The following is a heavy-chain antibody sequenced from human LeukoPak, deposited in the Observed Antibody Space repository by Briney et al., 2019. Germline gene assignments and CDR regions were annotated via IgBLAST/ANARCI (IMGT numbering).Heavy chain of an antibody. CDR2: TYYKSKWYN. V-gene: IGHV6-1*01. J-gene: IGHJ4*02. CDR1: GGSVSSNSAA. CDR3: ARDSGSYSSSYRFDS. Sequence: SQTLSLTCAISGGSVSSNSAAWNWIRQSPSRGLEWLGRTYYKSKWYNDYAVSVKSRITINSDTSENQFSLHLNSVTPEDTAVYYCARDSGSYSSSYRFDSWGQGTLVTVSS. D-gene: IGHD6-6*01.